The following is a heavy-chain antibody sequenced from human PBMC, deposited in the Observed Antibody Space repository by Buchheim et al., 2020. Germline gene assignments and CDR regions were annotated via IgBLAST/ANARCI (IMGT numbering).Heavy chain of an antibody. V-gene: IGHV3-21*01. J-gene: IGHJ6*02. CDR1: GFTFSSYS. D-gene: IGHD3-22*01. CDR3: ARDGGLELSLSSGYDYYYYGMDV. Sequence: EVQLVESGGGLVKPGGSLRLSCAASGFTFSSYSMNWVRQAPGKGLEWVSSISSSSSYIYYADSVKGRFTISRDNAKNSLYLQMNSLRAEDTAVYYCARDGGLELSLSSGYDYYYYGMDVWGQGTT. CDR2: ISSSSSYI.